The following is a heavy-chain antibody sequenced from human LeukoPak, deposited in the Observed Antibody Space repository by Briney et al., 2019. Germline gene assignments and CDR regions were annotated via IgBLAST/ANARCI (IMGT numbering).Heavy chain of an antibody. Sequence: SETLSLTCAVYGGSFSGYYWSWIRQPPGKGLEWIGEINHSGSTNYNPSLKSRVTISVDTSKNQFSLKLSSVTAADTAVYYCARSPSSPRLLYYGSGSYPTKYYFDYWGQGTLVTVSS. D-gene: IGHD3-10*01. V-gene: IGHV4-34*01. J-gene: IGHJ4*02. CDR1: GGSFSGYY. CDR3: ARSPSSPRLLYYGSGSYPTKYYFDY. CDR2: INHSGST.